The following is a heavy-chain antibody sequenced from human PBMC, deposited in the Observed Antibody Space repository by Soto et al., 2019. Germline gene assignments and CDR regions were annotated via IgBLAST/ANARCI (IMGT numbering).Heavy chain of an antibody. Sequence: EEQLLQSGGGLVQPGGSLRLSCAASGFSFNDYAMSWIRQAPGKGLEWVSGISASGASIHYADSVKGRFIVSRDNSNNPPFLEMSSLRVEDTAMYYCTKDWVVVSTIPHLWGQGTRVTVSS. V-gene: IGHV3-23*01. D-gene: IGHD5-12*01. CDR1: GFSFNDYA. CDR3: TKDWVVVSTIPHL. J-gene: IGHJ5*02. CDR2: ISASGASI.